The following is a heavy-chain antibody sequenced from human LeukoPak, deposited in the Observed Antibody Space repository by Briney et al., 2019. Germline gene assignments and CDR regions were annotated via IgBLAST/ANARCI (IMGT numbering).Heavy chain of an antibody. D-gene: IGHD2-15*01. V-gene: IGHV4-59*08. CDR2: IYYSGST. CDR3: ARHDCSGGSCYSYYYYGMDV. CDR1: GGSISSYY. J-gene: IGHJ6*02. Sequence: SETLSLTCTVSGGSISSYYWSCIRQPPGKGLEWIGYIYYSGSTNYNPSLKSRVIISVDTSKNQFSLKLSSVTAADTAVYYCARHDCSGGSCYSYYYYGMDVWGQGTTVTVSS.